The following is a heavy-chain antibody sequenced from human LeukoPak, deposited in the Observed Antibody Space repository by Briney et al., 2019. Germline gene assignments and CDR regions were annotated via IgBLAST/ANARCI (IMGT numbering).Heavy chain of an antibody. CDR3: ARDPGIVGATTGAFDI. V-gene: IGHV4-31*03. J-gene: IGHJ3*02. Sequence: SQTLSLTCTVSGGSISSGGYYWSWIRQHPGKGLEWIGYIYYSGSTYYNPSLKSRVTISVDTSKNQFSLKLSSVTAADTAVYYCARDPGIVGATTGAFDIWGQGTMVTVSS. CDR1: GGSISSGGYY. D-gene: IGHD1-26*01. CDR2: IYYSGST.